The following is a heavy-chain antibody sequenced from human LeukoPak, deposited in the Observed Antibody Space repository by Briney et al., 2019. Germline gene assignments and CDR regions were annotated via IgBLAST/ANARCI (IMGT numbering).Heavy chain of an antibody. V-gene: IGHV3-30*02. CDR3: AREYCSGGSCYDY. CDR2: IRYDGSNE. Sequence: GGSLRLSCAASGFTFSSYGMHWVRQAPGKGLEWVAFIRYDGSNEYSADSVKGRFTISRDNSKNTLYLQMNSLRAEDTAVYYCAREYCSGGSCYDYWGQGTLVTVSS. J-gene: IGHJ4*02. CDR1: GFTFSSYG. D-gene: IGHD2-15*01.